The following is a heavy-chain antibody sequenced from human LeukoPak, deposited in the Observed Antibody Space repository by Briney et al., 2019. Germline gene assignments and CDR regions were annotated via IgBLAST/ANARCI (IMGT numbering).Heavy chain of an antibody. J-gene: IGHJ4*02. D-gene: IGHD2-2*01. Sequence: ASVEVSCKASGYTFTSYYMHWVRQAPGQGLEWMGIINPSGGSTSYAQKFQGRVTMTRDTSTSTVYMELSSLRSEDTAVYYCARIGDSTSCYGPCAYFDYWGQGTLVTVSS. V-gene: IGHV1-46*01. CDR3: ARIGDSTSCYGPCAYFDY. CDR2: INPSGGST. CDR1: GYTFTSYY.